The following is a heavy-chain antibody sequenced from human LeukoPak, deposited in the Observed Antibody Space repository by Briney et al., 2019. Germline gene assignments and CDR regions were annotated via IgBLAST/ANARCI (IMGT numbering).Heavy chain of an antibody. V-gene: IGHV1-2*02. CDR1: GYTFNGYY. Sequence: ASVKVSCRACGYTFNGYYLHWVRRAPGRGLVGLGWINHNSGVTKFAQQFQGSVTMNWDTSFSTASVELRRLTSDASAVYYWARFGVVTNDAFNIWGQGTMVTISS. J-gene: IGHJ3*02. D-gene: IGHD3-3*01. CDR2: INHNSGVT. CDR3: ARFGVVTNDAFNI.